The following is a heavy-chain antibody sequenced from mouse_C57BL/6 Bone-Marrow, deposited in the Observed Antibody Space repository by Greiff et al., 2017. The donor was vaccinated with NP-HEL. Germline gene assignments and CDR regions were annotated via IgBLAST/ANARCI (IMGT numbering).Heavy chain of an antibody. CDR2: ISNLAYSI. Sequence: EVMLVESGGGLVQPGGSLKLSCAASGFTFSDYGMAWVRQAPRKGPEWVAFISNLAYSIYYADTVTGRFTISRENANNTLYLEMSSLRSADTAMYYCARHDGYLAYWGQGTLVTVSA. D-gene: IGHD2-3*01. CDR1: GFTFSDYG. V-gene: IGHV5-15*01. J-gene: IGHJ3*01. CDR3: ARHDGYLAY.